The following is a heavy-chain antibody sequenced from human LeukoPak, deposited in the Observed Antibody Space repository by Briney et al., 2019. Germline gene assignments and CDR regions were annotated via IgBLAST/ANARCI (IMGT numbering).Heavy chain of an antibody. CDR3: AREREGPYGYLDY. Sequence: SQTLSLTCTVSGGSISSASYYWSWIRQPAGKGLEWIGRIYISGSTNYKSSLKSRVTISVDTSKNQFSLKLSSVTAADTAVYYCAREREGPYGYLDYWGQGTLVTVSS. CDR2: IYISGST. D-gene: IGHD4-17*01. CDR1: GGSISSASYY. V-gene: IGHV4-61*02. J-gene: IGHJ4*02.